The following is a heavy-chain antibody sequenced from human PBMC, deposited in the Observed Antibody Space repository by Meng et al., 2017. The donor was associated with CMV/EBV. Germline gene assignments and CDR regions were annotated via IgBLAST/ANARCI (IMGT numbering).Heavy chain of an antibody. J-gene: IGHJ1*01. CDR3: ARGPLYNYGWSSNIFDFQH. Sequence: ASVQVSCKTSGYAFTAYYMHWVRQAPGQGLEWMGWINPNSGGTNYAQKFQGRVTMTRDTSISTANKELNRLRSDDTTVYYCARGPLYNYGWSSNIFDFQHWGQGTLVTVSS. D-gene: IGHD5-18*01. CDR1: GYAFTAYY. V-gene: IGHV1-2*02. CDR2: INPNSGGT.